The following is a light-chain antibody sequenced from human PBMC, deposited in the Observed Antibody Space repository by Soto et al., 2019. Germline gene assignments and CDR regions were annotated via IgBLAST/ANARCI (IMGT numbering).Light chain of an antibody. CDR1: QTISSW. CDR3: LQDYNFPLT. V-gene: IGKV1-5*03. J-gene: IGKJ4*01. CDR2: KAS. Sequence: DIQMTQSPSALSASVGDRVTITCQASQTISSWLAWYQQKPGKAPKLLIYKASTLKSGVPSRFSGSGSGTDFTLTISSLQPEDFATYYCLQDYNFPLTFGGGTKVDIK.